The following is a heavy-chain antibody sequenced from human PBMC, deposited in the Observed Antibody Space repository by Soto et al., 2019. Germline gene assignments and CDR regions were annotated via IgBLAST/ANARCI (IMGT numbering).Heavy chain of an antibody. V-gene: IGHV1-69*02. J-gene: IGHJ4*02. CDR1: GATFSFYT. CDR3: AASYGSGYRAFDY. D-gene: IGHD3-10*01. Sequence: QVQLVQSGTEVKKPGSSVKVSCKASGATFSFYTINWVRQAPGLGLEWVRRINPIVSMSNYAQKFQGRVSMTADKSTSTAYMELRSLRSDDTAMYFCAASYGSGYRAFDYWGQGALVIVSS. CDR2: INPIVSMS.